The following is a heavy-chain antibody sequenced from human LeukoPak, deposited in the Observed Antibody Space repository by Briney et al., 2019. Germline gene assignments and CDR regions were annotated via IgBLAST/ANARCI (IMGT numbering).Heavy chain of an antibody. CDR1: GGSISSYY. CDR3: ARVSYSNYYYYYMDV. J-gene: IGHJ6*03. V-gene: IGHV4-59*01. Sequence: SETLSLTCTVSGGSISSYYWSWIRQPPGKGLEWIGYIYYSGSTIYNPSLKSRVTISVDTSKNQFSLKLTSVTAADTAVYYCARVSYSNYYYYYMDVWGKGTTVTVSS. CDR2: IYYSGST. D-gene: IGHD4-11*01.